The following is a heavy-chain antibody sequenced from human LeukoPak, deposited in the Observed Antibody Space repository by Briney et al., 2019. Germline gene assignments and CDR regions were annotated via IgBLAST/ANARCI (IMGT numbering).Heavy chain of an antibody. Sequence: PSETLSLTCTVSGGSISSSSYYWGWIRQPPGKGLEWIGSIYYSGTTYYNPSLKSRVTISVDTSKNQFSLKLSSVTAADTAVYYCAREGRGSRSAFPYNWFDPWGQGTLVTVSS. CDR3: AREGRGSRSAFPYNWFDP. CDR2: IYYSGTT. CDR1: GGSISSSSYY. V-gene: IGHV4-39*07. J-gene: IGHJ5*02. D-gene: IGHD2-15*01.